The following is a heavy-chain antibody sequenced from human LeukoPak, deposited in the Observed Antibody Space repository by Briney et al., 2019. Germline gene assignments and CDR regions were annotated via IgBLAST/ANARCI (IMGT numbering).Heavy chain of an antibody. CDR2: ISGSGGST. J-gene: IGHJ6*03. CDR3: AKDGGEYYDILTGYYPRLYYMDV. D-gene: IGHD3-9*01. CDR1: GFTVSSNY. Sequence: GGSLRLSCAASGFTVSSNYMSWVRQAPGKGLEWVSAISGSGGSTYYADSVKGRFTISRDNSKNTLYLQMNSLRAEDTAVYYCAKDGGEYYDILTGYYPRLYYMDVWGKGTTVTISS. V-gene: IGHV3-23*01.